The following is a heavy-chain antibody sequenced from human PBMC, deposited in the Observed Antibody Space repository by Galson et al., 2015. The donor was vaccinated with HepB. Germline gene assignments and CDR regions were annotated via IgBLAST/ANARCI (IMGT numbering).Heavy chain of an antibody. Sequence: SLRLSCAVSGFTFSRYGMHWVRQAPGKGLEWVAVILYDGNNKYYGDSVKGRFTISRDNSKNTLYLQMNSLRAEDTAVYYCAKDKTAVVPFYFDYWGQGTLVTVSS. CDR3: AKDKTAVVPFYFDY. CDR2: ILYDGNNK. V-gene: IGHV3-30*18. D-gene: IGHD6-13*01. J-gene: IGHJ4*02. CDR1: GFTFSRYG.